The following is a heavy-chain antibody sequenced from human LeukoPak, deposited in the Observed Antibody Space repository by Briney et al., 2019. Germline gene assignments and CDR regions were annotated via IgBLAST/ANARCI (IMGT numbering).Heavy chain of an antibody. J-gene: IGHJ6*02. Sequence: ASVKVSCKASGYTFTSYGISWVRQAPGQGLEWMGWINPNSGGTNYAQKFQGRVTMTRDTSISTAYMELSRLRSDDTAVYYCARVLPASYYYYGMDVWGQGTTVTVSS. CDR3: ARVLPASYYYYGMDV. CDR1: GYTFTSYG. CDR2: INPNSGGT. V-gene: IGHV1-2*02.